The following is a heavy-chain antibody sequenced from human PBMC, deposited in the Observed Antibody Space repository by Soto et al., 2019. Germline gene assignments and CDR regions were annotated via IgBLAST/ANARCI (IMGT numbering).Heavy chain of an antibody. Sequence: QVKLVQSGAEVKKPGSSVKVSCKASGGTFGTYTISWVRQAPGQGLEWMGRIIPYLAITDYAQKFQGRFTIAADKSTTTAYMELNSLRSEDTAVYFCARDTTYWGQGTLVTVSS. CDR1: GGTFGTYT. J-gene: IGHJ4*02. CDR2: IIPYLAIT. V-gene: IGHV1-69*02. D-gene: IGHD5-18*01. CDR3: ARDTTY.